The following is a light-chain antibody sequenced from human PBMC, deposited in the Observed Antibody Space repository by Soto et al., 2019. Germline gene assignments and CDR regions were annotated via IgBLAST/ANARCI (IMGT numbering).Light chain of an antibody. CDR3: QQSFSIPLT. V-gene: IGKV1-39*01. CDR2: AAS. Sequence: DIQMTHSPSTLSASVGYIFAITCXASQSIYDSLHWYQHKPGQAPTVLIYAASSLQNGVPARFGGSGSGTDFTLTISNLQPEDCAIYYCQQSFSIPLTFGGGTKVDI. J-gene: IGKJ4*01. CDR1: QSIYDS.